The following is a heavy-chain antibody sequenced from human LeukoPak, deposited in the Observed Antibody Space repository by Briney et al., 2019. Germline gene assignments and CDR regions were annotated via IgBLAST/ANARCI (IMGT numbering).Heavy chain of an antibody. V-gene: IGHV3-33*08. CDR3: ARDSGHFTRGTSAFDL. CDR1: XXXXXXXA. CDR2: XWYDGSKQ. D-gene: IGHD3-10*01. J-gene: IGHJ3*01. Sequence: LRXSCAAXXXXXXXXAMHWXRXAPGXXLXXVXXXWYDGSKQYYADSVKGRFTISRDSSKNTLYLQVNSLRAEDTAVYYCARDSGHFTRGTSAFDLCGQGTMVTVSS.